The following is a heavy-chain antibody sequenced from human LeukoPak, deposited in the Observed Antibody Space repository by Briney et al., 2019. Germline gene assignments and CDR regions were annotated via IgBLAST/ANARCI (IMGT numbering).Heavy chain of an antibody. CDR1: GYTFTGYY. CDR3: ARGSHVYYYDSSGYPPFDY. CDR2: INPNSGGT. Sequence: ASVKVSCKASGYTFTGYYMHWVRQAPGQGLEWMGWINPNSGGTNYAQKFQGRVTMTRDTSISTAYMELSRLRSDDTAVYYCARGSHVYYYDSSGYPPFDYWGQGTLVTASS. D-gene: IGHD3-22*01. V-gene: IGHV1-2*02. J-gene: IGHJ4*02.